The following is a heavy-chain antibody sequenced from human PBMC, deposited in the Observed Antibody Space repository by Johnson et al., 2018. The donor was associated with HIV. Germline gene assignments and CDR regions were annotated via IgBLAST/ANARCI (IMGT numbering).Heavy chain of an antibody. CDR1: GFTFDDYA. D-gene: IGHD2-2*01. CDR2: ISWNSGSI. J-gene: IGHJ3*02. CDR3: ARQVCRGSTSCLGAFDI. V-gene: IGHV3-9*01. Sequence: VQLVESGGGVVQPGRSLRLSCAASGFTFDDYAMQWVRQAPGKGLEWVSGISWNSGSIGYADSVKGRFTISRENAKNSLYLQMNSLRAGDTAVDYCARQVCRGSTSCLGAFDIWGQGTVVTVSS.